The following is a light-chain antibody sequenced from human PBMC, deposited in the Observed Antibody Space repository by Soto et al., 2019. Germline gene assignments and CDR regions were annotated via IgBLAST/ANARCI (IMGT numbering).Light chain of an antibody. CDR2: DVS. CDR1: QTVSSW. J-gene: IGKJ1*01. CDR3: QQYYSYSRT. V-gene: IGKV1-5*01. Sequence: DIQMTQSPSTLSASVGDRVTITCRASQTVSSWLAWYQQKPGKAPKLLIYDVSSLESGVPSRFSGSGSGTEFTLTISSLQPDDFATYYCQQYYSYSRTFGQGTKAEVK.